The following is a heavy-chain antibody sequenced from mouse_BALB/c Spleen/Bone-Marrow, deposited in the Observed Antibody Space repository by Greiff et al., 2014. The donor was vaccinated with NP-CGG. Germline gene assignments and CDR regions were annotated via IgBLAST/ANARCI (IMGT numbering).Heavy chain of an antibody. CDR2: ISDGGGYT. CDR3: ARSGERYGAMDY. D-gene: IGHD2-10*02. V-gene: IGHV5-4*02. Sequence: EVQLVESGGGLVKPGGSLKLSCAASGSTFSDYYMYWVRQTPEKRLEWVATISDGGGYTYYPDSVWGRFTISRDNAKNNLYLQMSSLKSEDTAMYYCARSGERYGAMDYWGQGTSVTVFS. J-gene: IGHJ4*01. CDR1: GSTFSDYY.